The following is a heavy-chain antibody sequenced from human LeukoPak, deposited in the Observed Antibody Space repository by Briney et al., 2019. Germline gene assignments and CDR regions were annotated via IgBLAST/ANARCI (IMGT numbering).Heavy chain of an antibody. CDR1: GGTFSSYA. J-gene: IGHJ4*02. CDR2: IIPIFGTV. D-gene: IGHD2-2*01. Sequence: SVKVSCKASGGTFSSYATSWVRQAPGQGLEWMGGIIPIFGTVNYAQKFQGRVTITADESTSTAYMELSSLRSEDTAVYYCARALGYCSSTSCYPDDYWGQGTLVTVSS. V-gene: IGHV1-69*13. CDR3: ARALGYCSSTSCYPDDY.